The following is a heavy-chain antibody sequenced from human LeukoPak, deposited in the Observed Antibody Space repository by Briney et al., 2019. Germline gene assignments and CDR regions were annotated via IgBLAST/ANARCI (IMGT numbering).Heavy chain of an antibody. J-gene: IGHJ4*02. CDR1: GFTFSDFP. V-gene: IGHV3-30*04. CDR2: ISYDGSNK. CDR3: AKEGNYYDSSGYSLDYFDY. Sequence: GGSLRLSCAASGFTFSDFPLHWVRQAPGKGLEWVAVISYDGSNKYYADSVKGRFTISRDNSKNTLYLQMNSLRAEDTAVYYCAKEGNYYDSSGYSLDYFDYWGQGTLVTVSS. D-gene: IGHD3-22*01.